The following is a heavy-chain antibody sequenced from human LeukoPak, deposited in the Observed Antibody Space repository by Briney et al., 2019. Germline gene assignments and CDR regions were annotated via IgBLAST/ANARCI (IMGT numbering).Heavy chain of an antibody. V-gene: IGHV3-7*01. J-gene: IGHJ4*02. D-gene: IGHD1-26*01. Sequence: GGSLRLSCAASGFIFSSYWMTWVRQAPGKGLEWVANIKQDGSEKYYVDSVKGRFTISRDSAKNSLYLQMNSLRPEDTAIYYWARDWDIDYWGQGTLVTASS. CDR3: ARDWDIDY. CDR2: IKQDGSEK. CDR1: GFIFSSYW.